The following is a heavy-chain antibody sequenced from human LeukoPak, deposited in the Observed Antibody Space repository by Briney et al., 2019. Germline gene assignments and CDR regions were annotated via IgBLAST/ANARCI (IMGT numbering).Heavy chain of an antibody. CDR2: IYYSGST. J-gene: IGHJ4*02. CDR1: GGSISSYY. CDR3: AAAIYGDYSL. D-gene: IGHD4-17*01. V-gene: IGHV4-59*06. Sequence: SETLSLTCTVSGGSISSYYWSWIRQRPGKGLEWIGYIYYSGSTYYNPSLKSRVTISVDTSKNQFSLKLSSVTAADTAVYYCAAAIYGDYSLWGQGTLVTVSS.